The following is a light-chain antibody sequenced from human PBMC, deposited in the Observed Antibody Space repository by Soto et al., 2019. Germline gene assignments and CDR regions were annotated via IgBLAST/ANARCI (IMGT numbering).Light chain of an antibody. CDR2: DAS. V-gene: IGKV3-20*01. Sequence: IVLTQSPGTLSLSPGERATLSCRASQSVSSSYLAWYQQKPGQAPRLLIFDASSRATGIPDRFSGSGSGTDFTLTISRLEPEDFAIYYCQQYGSSPRMFDQGTKVDIK. CDR3: QQYGSSPRM. J-gene: IGKJ1*01. CDR1: QSVSSSY.